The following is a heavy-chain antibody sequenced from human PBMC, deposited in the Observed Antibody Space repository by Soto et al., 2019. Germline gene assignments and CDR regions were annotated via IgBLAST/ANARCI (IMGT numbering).Heavy chain of an antibody. CDR2: ISAYNGNT. Sequence: GASVKVSCKASGYTFTSYGISWVRQAPGQGLEWMGWISAYNGNTNYAQKLQGRVTMTTDTSTSTAYMELRSQRSDDTAVYYCARFMIWELSLYRANHFDYWGQGTLVTVSS. D-gene: IGHD3-16*02. V-gene: IGHV1-18*01. CDR1: GYTFTSYG. J-gene: IGHJ4*02. CDR3: ARFMIWELSLYRANHFDY.